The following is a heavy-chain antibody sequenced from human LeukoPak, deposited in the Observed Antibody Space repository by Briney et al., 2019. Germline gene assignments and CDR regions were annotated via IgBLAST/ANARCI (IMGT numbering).Heavy chain of an antibody. D-gene: IGHD6-19*01. CDR3: ARDLFVADSSGWYPGY. CDR2: INPNSGGT. J-gene: IGHJ4*02. Sequence: ASVKVSCKASGYTFTSYGINWVRQAPGQGLEWMGWINPNSGGTNYAQKFQGRVTMTRDTSISTAYMELSRLRSDDTAVYYCARDLFVADSSGWYPGYWGQGTLVTVSS. V-gene: IGHV1-2*02. CDR1: GYTFTSYG.